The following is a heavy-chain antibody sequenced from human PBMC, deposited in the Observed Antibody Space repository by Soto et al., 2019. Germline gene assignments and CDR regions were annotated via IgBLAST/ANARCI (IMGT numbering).Heavy chain of an antibody. D-gene: IGHD6-13*01. Sequence: PGGSLRLSCAASGFTFSSYGMHWVRQAPGKGLEWVAVIWYDGSNKYYADSVKGRFTISRDNSKNTLYLQMNSLRAEDTAVYYCARDPRIAAAGYYGMDVWGQGTTVTGSS. J-gene: IGHJ6*02. CDR2: IWYDGSNK. CDR1: GFTFSSYG. CDR3: ARDPRIAAAGYYGMDV. V-gene: IGHV3-33*01.